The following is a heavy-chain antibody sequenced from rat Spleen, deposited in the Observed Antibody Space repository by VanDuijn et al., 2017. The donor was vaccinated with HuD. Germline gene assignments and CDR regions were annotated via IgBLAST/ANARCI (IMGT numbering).Heavy chain of an antibody. D-gene: IGHD1-1*01. J-gene: IGHJ2*01. Sequence: QVQLKESGPGLVQPSQTLSLTCTVSGFSLTDYSVHWVRQPPGKGLEWMGRMRYDGDTYYNSALKSRLSISRDTSKSQVFLKLNILQTEDTAIYYCTREGYYPFDYWGQGVMVTVSS. CDR2: MRYDGDT. CDR1: GFSLTDYS. V-gene: IGHV2S30*01. CDR3: TREGYYPFDY.